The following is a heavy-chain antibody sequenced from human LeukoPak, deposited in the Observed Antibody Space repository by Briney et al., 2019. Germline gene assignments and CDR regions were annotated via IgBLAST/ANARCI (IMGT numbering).Heavy chain of an antibody. CDR3: AKGGYSSGWRNYFDY. CDR1: GFTFSSYS. CDR2: ISSSSSTI. J-gene: IGHJ4*02. V-gene: IGHV3-48*04. Sequence: GGSLRLSCAASGFTFSSYSMNWVRQAPGKGLEWVSYISSSSSTIYYADSVKGRFTISRDNAKNTVDLQMNSLRADDTAVYYCAKGGYSSGWRNYFDYLGQGTLVTVSS. D-gene: IGHD6-25*01.